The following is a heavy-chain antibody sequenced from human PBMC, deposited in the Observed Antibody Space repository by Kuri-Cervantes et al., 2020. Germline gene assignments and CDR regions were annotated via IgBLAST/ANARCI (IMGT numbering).Heavy chain of an antibody. Sequence: GESLKISCAASGFTFSSYSMNWVRQAPGKGLEWVSSISSSSSYIYYADSVKGRFTISRDNAKNSLFLQMNSLRAEDTAVFYCARGSGWLPDYWGQGTLVTVSS. J-gene: IGHJ4*02. D-gene: IGHD6-19*01. V-gene: IGHV3-21*04. CDR1: GFTFSSYS. CDR2: ISSSSSYI. CDR3: ARGSGWLPDY.